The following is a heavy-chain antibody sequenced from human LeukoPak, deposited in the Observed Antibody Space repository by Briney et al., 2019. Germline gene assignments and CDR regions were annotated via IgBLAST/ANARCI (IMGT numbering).Heavy chain of an antibody. Sequence: CTVSXGSISSYYWSWIRQPPGKGLEWIGYIYYSGSTNYNPSLKSRVTISVDTSKNQFSLKLSSVTAADTAVYYCAGDYEGYYFDYWGQGTLVTVSS. V-gene: IGHV4-59*01. CDR2: IYYSGST. CDR3: AGDYEGYYFDY. CDR1: XGSISSYY. D-gene: IGHD3-22*01. J-gene: IGHJ4*02.